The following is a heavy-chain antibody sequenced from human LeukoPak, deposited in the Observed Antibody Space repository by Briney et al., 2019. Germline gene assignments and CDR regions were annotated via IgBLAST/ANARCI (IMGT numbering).Heavy chain of an antibody. D-gene: IGHD1-1*01. CDR1: GFSLSTSGVG. V-gene: IGHV2-5*01. J-gene: IGHJ5*02. Sequence: SGPTLVKPTQTLTLTCTFSGFSLSTSGVGLGWIRQRPGKALEWLALIYGNDDKRYSPSLKSRLTITKDTSKTQVVLTMTNVDPVDTATYYCAHRRRTGLENWFDPWGQGTLVTVSS. CDR3: AHRRRTGLENWFDP. CDR2: IYGNDDK.